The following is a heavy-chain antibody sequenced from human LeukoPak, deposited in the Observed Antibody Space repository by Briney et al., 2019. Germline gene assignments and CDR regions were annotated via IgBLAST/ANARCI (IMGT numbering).Heavy chain of an antibody. CDR3: AKGLPRGDPLPLGF. CDR1: GYTFTSYY. J-gene: IGHJ4*02. CDR2: VNPNSGNT. V-gene: IGHV1-8*02. D-gene: IGHD3-16*01. Sequence: ASVKVFCKASGYTFTSYYMHWVRQAPGQGLEGMGWVNPNSGNTGYAQKFQGRVTMTRNASLSTAYMELSSLRSEDTAVYYRAKGLPRGDPLPLGFWGQGTLVTVSS.